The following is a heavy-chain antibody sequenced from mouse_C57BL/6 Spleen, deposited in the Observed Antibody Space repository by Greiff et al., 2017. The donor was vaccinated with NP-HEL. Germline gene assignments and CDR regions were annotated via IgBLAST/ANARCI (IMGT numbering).Heavy chain of an antibody. CDR3: ARSDYYFDY. Sequence: VQLKQSGPELVKPGASVKIPCKASGYTFTDYNMDWVKQSHGKSLEWIGDINPNNGGTSYNQKFKGKATLTVDKSSSTAYMELRSLTSEDTAVYYCARSDYYFDYWGQGTTLTVSS. D-gene: IGHD2-4*01. V-gene: IGHV1-18*01. J-gene: IGHJ2*01. CDR1: GYTFTDYN. CDR2: INPNNGGT.